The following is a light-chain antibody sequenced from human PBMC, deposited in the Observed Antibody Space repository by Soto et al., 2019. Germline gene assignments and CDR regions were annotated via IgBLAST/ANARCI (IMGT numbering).Light chain of an antibody. CDR1: QSISSY. Sequence: DIQMTQSPSSLSASVGDRVTITCRASQSISSYLNWYQQKPGKAPKLLIYAASSLQSGVPSRFSGSGSGTDFTLNISSLQPEDFATYYCQQTYSTLALTFGGGTKVEI. CDR3: QQTYSTLALT. CDR2: AAS. J-gene: IGKJ4*01. V-gene: IGKV1-39*01.